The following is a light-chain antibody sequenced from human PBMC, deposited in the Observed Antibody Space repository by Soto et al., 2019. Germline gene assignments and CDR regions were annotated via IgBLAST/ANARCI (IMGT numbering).Light chain of an antibody. Sequence: ETVLTQSPGTLSLSPGERATLSCRASQTIRSNYLAWYQQKPGQAPRLLIYGASTRATGIPARFSGSGSGTEFTLTISSLQSEDFAVYYCQHYNNWPRTFGQGTKVEIK. CDR2: GAS. V-gene: IGKV3-15*01. CDR3: QHYNNWPRT. J-gene: IGKJ1*01. CDR1: QTIRSN.